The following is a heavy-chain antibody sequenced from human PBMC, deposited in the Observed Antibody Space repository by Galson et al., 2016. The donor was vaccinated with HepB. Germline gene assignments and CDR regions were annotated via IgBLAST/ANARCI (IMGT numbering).Heavy chain of an antibody. V-gene: IGHV3-30*18. CDR2: VSFDGLKT. CDR1: GFTFRNFG. CDR3: VKVLGVGTTTTDAFDI. Sequence: SLRLSCAASGFTFRNFGIHWVRQAPGKGLGWVAVVSFDGLKTLYVGSVSGRLTISRDNSKNTAYLQMNYLRPDDTAVYYCVKVLGVGTTTTDAFDIWGQGTMVAVSS. J-gene: IGHJ3*02. D-gene: IGHD1-26*01.